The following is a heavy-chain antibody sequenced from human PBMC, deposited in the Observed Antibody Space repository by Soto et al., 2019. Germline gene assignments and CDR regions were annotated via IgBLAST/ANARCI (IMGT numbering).Heavy chain of an antibody. CDR3: ARERGYDPVYYYYGMDV. Sequence: ASVKVSCKASGYTFTSYGISWVRQAPGQGFEWMGWISAYNGNTNYAQKLQGRVTMTTDTSTSTAYMELRSLRSDDTAVYYCARERGYDPVYYYYGMDVWGQGTTVTVSS. V-gene: IGHV1-18*01. J-gene: IGHJ6*02. D-gene: IGHD3-3*01. CDR1: GYTFTSYG. CDR2: ISAYNGNT.